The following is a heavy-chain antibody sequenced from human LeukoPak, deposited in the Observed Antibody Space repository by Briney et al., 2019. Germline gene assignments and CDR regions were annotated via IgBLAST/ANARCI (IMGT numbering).Heavy chain of an antibody. D-gene: IGHD6-19*01. CDR2: IYSGGGT. CDR3: ASGSSGWYGEI. CDR1: GFTVSSNY. V-gene: IGHV3-53*01. J-gene: IGHJ4*02. Sequence: GGSLRLSCAASGFTVSSNYMSWVRQAPGKGLEWVSVIYSGGGTYYADSVRGRFTISRDNSKNTLYLQMNSLRAEDTAVYHCASGSSGWYGEIWGQGTLVTVSS.